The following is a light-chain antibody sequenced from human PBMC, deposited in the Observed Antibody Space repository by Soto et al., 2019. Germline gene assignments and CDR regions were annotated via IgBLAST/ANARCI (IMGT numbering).Light chain of an antibody. Sequence: QSALTQPRSVSGSPGQSVTISCTGTSGNVGGYNYVSWYQQHPGRAPKLIIYDVNKRPSGVPDRFSGSKSGNTASLTISGLQAEDEADYYCCSDVGTPLLGGGTKVTVL. CDR3: CSDVGTPL. CDR2: DVN. CDR1: SGNVGGYNY. J-gene: IGLJ2*01. V-gene: IGLV2-11*01.